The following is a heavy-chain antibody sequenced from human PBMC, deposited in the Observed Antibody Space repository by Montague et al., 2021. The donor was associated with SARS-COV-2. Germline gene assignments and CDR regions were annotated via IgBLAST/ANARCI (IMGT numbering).Heavy chain of an antibody. V-gene: IGHV2-5*02. J-gene: IGHJ5*02. CDR3: AHRHCSGGSCRWFDP. Sequence: PALVKPTQTLTLTCTFSGFLLSTSGVGVGWIRQPPGKALEWLALIYWDDDKRYSPSLKSRLTITKDTSKNQVVLTMTNMDPVDTATCYCAHRHCSGGSCRWFDPWGQGTLVTVSS. D-gene: IGHD2-15*01. CDR2: IYWDDDK. CDR1: GFLLSTSGVG.